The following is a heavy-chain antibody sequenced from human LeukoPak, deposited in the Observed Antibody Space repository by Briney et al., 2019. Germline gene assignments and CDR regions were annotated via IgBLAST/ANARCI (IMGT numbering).Heavy chain of an antibody. CDR3: AKDDVGSSWPDY. D-gene: IGHD6-13*01. J-gene: IGHJ4*02. Sequence: RSLRLSCAASGFTFSSYAMSWVRQAPGKGLEWVSAISGSGGSTYYADSVKGRFTISRDNSKNTLYLQMNSLRAEDTAVYYCAKDDVGSSWPDYWGQGTLVTVSS. V-gene: IGHV3-23*01. CDR1: GFTFSSYA. CDR2: ISGSGGST.